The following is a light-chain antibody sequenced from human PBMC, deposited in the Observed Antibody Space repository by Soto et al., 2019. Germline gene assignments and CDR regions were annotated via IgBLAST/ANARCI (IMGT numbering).Light chain of an antibody. CDR2: WAS. CDR3: QEHYASPFT. V-gene: IGKV4-1*01. J-gene: IGKJ3*01. Sequence: IVMTQSPDSLAVSLGERATINCRSSQSVLSSSNNRNYIAWYQQKPRQPPKLLIYWASTRESGVPERFSGSGSGTDFTLPISSLQAEDVAIYYCQEHYASPFTFGPGTKVEIK. CDR1: QSVLSSSNNRNY.